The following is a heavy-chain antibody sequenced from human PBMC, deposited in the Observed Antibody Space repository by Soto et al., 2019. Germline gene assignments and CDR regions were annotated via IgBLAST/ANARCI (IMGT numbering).Heavy chain of an antibody. CDR2: ISGTGNSV. J-gene: IGHJ4*02. V-gene: IGHV3-23*04. Sequence: EVQLVESGGVLVQPGGSLRLSCVASGFTFNSFGMSWVRQAPGKGLEWVSAISGTGNSVYYADSVKGRFTISRDNSDNTLYLQMDSLRAEETAMYYWAKDQRPASITVNVYVDFWGRGTLVTVSA. CDR1: GFTFNSFG. D-gene: IGHD2-2*01. CDR3: AKDQRPASITVNVYVDF.